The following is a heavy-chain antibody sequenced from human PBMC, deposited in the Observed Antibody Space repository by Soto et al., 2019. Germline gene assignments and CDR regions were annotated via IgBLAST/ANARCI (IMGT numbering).Heavy chain of an antibody. CDR3: ARGVVSTGYFDY. D-gene: IGHD5-12*01. J-gene: IGHJ4*02. CDR2: SRDKVHSHTT. V-gene: IGHV3-72*01. CDR1: GFTFSDHY. Sequence: EVQLAESGGGLVQPGGSLRLSCAASGFTFSDHYMDWVRQAPGKGLEWVGRSRDKVHSHTTEYAASVKGRFTISRGESEKSLYLQMNSLKTEDTAVYYCARGVVSTGYFDYWGEGALVTVSS.